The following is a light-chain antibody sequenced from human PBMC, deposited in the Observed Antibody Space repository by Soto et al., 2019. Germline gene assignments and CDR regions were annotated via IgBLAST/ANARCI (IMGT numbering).Light chain of an antibody. J-gene: IGKJ2*01. V-gene: IGKV3-15*01. Sequence: EIVMTQSPATLSVSPGERATLCCRASQSVSSNLAWYQHKPGQAPRLLIYGASTRATGIPARFSASGSGTEFSLTISSLQSEDFAVYYCQQYNNWPPKQYTFGQGTKLEIK. CDR2: GAS. CDR3: QQYNNWPPKQYT. CDR1: QSVSSN.